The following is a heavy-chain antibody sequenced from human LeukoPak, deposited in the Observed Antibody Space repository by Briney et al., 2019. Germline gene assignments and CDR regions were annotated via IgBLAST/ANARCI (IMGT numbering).Heavy chain of an antibody. CDR2: ISYDGSNK. Sequence: GGSLRLSCAASGFTFSSYGMHWVRQAPGKGLEWVAVISYDGSNKYYADSVKGRFTISRDNSKNTLYLQMNSLRAEDTAVYYCAKDLQVHTRIAACPSVGDYYYYGMDVWGQGTTVTVSS. CDR3: AKDLQVHTRIAACPSVGDYYYYGMDV. V-gene: IGHV3-30*18. J-gene: IGHJ6*02. CDR1: GFTFSSYG. D-gene: IGHD6-6*01.